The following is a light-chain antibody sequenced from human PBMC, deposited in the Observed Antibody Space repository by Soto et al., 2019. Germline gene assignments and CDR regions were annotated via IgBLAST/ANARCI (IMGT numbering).Light chain of an antibody. CDR3: QQYNSSPLT. CDR2: DAS. J-gene: IGKJ4*01. Sequence: DIQMTQSPSTLSASVGDRVTITCRANQSISDWLAWYQQKPGKAPNLLIYDASNLESGVPSRFSGSGSGTEFTLTISSLQPADFATYYCQQYNSSPLTFGGGTKMEIK. V-gene: IGKV1-5*01. CDR1: QSISDW.